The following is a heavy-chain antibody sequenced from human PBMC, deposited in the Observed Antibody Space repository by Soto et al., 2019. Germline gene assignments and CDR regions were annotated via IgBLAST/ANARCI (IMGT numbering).Heavy chain of an antibody. CDR3: ARETDTSMVDY. CDR2: LNPRNGQT. CDR1: GYNFSAYY. J-gene: IGHJ4*02. D-gene: IGHD5-18*01. V-gene: IGHV1-8*01. Sequence: QVQLVQSGAEVKKPGASVKVSCQTSGYNFSAYYFNWVRQAAGQGPEWMGWLNPRNGQTGYVQKFRGRVTMTRDTSIAAVYLELSRLTSEDTAIYFCARETDTSMVDYWGQGTLVTVSS.